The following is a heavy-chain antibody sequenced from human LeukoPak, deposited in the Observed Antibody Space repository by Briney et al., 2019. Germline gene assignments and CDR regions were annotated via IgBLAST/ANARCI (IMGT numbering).Heavy chain of an antibody. J-gene: IGHJ6*03. Sequence: SETLSLTCAVYGGSFSGYDWSWIRQPPGKGLEWIGEINHSGSTNYNPSLKSRVTISVDTSKNQFSLKLSSVTAADTAVYYCARHSGVAYSSSWYGRYYYYYMDVWGKGTTVTISS. CDR2: INHSGST. CDR3: ARHSGVAYSSSWYGRYYYYYMDV. V-gene: IGHV4-34*01. CDR1: GGSFSGYD. D-gene: IGHD6-13*01.